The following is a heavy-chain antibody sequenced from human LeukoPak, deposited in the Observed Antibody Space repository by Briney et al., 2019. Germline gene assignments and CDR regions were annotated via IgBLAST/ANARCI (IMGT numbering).Heavy chain of an antibody. CDR2: ISAYNGNT. D-gene: IGHD2-15*01. CDR1: GYTFTSYG. J-gene: IGHJ4*02. V-gene: IGHV1-18*01. CDR3: ARDLVSVVVVAAPGY. Sequence: ASVKVSCKASGYTFTSYGISWVRQAPGQGLEWMGWISAYNGNTNYAQKLQGRVTMTTDTSTSTAYMELRSLRSDDTAVYYCARDLVSVVVVAAPGYWGQGTLVTVSS.